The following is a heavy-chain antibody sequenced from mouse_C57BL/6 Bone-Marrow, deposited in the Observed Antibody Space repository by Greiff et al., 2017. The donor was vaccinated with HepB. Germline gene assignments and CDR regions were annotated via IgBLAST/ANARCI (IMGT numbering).Heavy chain of an antibody. CDR2: IYPGGGYT. D-gene: IGHD2-4*01. V-gene: IGHV1-63*01. CDR3: ARWGGLRGYFDY. CDR1: GYTFTNYW. J-gene: IGHJ2*01. Sequence: VQLQQSGAELVRPGTSEKMSCKASGYTFTNYWIGWAKQRPGHGLEWIGDIYPGGGYTNYNEKFKGKATLTADKYSSTAYMQFSSLTSEDSAIYYCARWGGLRGYFDYWGQGTTLTVSS.